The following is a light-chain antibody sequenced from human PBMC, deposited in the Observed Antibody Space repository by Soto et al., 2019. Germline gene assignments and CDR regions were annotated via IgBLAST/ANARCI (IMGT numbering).Light chain of an antibody. J-gene: IGKJ5*01. CDR2: DVS. V-gene: IGKV1-5*01. CDR3: QQYNSYPIT. CDR1: QSISLW. Sequence: DIQMTQSPSTLSAFVGDRVTITCRASQSISLWLAWYQQKPGKAPRLLIYDVSTLESGVPSRFSGSGSGTELSLTIKSLEPDDFATYYCQQYNSYPITFGQGTRLEIK.